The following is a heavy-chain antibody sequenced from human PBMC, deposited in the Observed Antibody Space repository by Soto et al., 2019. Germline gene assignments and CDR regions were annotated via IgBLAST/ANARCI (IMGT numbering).Heavy chain of an antibody. J-gene: IGHJ6*02. CDR3: ARDCSGGSCYYDGMDV. V-gene: IGHV3-7*01. CDR1: GFTFSSYW. CDR2: IKQDGSEK. D-gene: IGHD2-15*01. Sequence: GGSLRLSCAASGFTFSSYWMSWVRQAPGKGLEWVANIKQDGSEKYYVDSVKGRFTISRDNAKNSLYLQMNSLRAEDTAVYYCARDCSGGSCYYDGMDVWGQGTTVTVSS.